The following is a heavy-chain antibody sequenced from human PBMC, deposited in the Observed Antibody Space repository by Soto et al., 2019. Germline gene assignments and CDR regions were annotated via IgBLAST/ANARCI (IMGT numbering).Heavy chain of an antibody. V-gene: IGHV4-31*03. D-gene: IGHD2-2*01. CDR3: ARDAGGWYQLLSPWFDP. CDR1: GGSISSGGYY. Sequence: QVQLQESGPGLVKPSQTLSLTCTVSGGSISSGGYYWSWIRQHPGKGLEWIGYIYYSGSAYYNPSLKSRVISVDTSKNQFSLRLSSVTAADTAVYYCARDAGGWYQLLSPWFDPWGQGTLVTVSS. CDR2: IYYSGSA. J-gene: IGHJ5*02.